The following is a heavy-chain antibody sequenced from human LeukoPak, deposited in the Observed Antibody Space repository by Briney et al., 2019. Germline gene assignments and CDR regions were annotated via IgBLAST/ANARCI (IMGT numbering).Heavy chain of an antibody. CDR2: VHLDGRT. CDR1: GGSVSSTNW. CDR3: AREGGYYRPLDY. J-gene: IGHJ4*02. V-gene: IGHV4-4*02. Sequence: SETLSLTCGVSGGSVSSTNWWTRIRQPPGKGLEWIGEVHLDGRTNFNPSLKSRLTMSVDLSENHVSLKLTSVTAADTAVYYCAREGGYYRPLDYSGQGTLVTVSS. D-gene: IGHD6-25*01.